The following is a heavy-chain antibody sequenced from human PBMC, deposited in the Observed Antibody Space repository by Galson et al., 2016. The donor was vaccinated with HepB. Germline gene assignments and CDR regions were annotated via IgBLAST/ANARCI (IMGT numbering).Heavy chain of an antibody. Sequence: SVKVSCKASGYTFTSYYIHWVRQAPGQGLEWMGIINPSGGSTSYSQKFQGRVTMTSDTSTSTVYMELRSLRSEETAVYFCSRGQYNYCVNWGQGTLVTGSS. V-gene: IGHV1-46*03. CDR3: SRGQYNYCVN. CDR1: GYTFTSYY. J-gene: IGHJ4*02. D-gene: IGHD5-18*01. CDR2: INPSGGST.